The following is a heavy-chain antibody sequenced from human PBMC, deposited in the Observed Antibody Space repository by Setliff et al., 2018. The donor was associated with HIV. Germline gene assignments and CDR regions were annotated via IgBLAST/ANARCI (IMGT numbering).Heavy chain of an antibody. Sequence: PGGSLRLSCAASGFTFSSYWMHWVRQAPGKGLVWVSRINSDGSSTSYADSVKGRFTISRDNAKNTLYLQMNSLRAEDTAVYYCARDKGPYNFWSGYPYYFDHWGRGTLVTVSS. V-gene: IGHV3-74*01. CDR1: GFTFSSYW. J-gene: IGHJ4*02. D-gene: IGHD3-3*01. CDR3: ARDKGPYNFWSGYPYYFDH. CDR2: INSDGSST.